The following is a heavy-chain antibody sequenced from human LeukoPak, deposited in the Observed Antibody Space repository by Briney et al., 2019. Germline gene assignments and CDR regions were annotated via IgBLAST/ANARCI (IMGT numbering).Heavy chain of an antibody. CDR3: ARHELERRSVDYYYMDV. Sequence: GESLKISCKGSGYSFTSYWIGWVRQMPGKGLEWMGIIYPGDSDTGYSPSFQGQVTISADKSISTAYLQWSSLKASDTAMYYCARHELERRSVDYYYMDVWGKGTTVTVSS. V-gene: IGHV5-51*01. J-gene: IGHJ6*03. CDR1: GYSFTSYW. D-gene: IGHD1-1*01. CDR2: IYPGDSDT.